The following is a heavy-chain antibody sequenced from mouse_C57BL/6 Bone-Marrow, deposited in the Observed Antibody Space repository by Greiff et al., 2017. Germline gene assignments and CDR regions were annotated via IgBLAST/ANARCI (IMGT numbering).Heavy chain of an antibody. D-gene: IGHD1-1*01. J-gene: IGHJ2*01. CDR2: IDPENGDT. Sequence: EVQLQESGAELVRPGASVKLSCTASGFNIKDDYMHWVKQRPEQGLEWIGWIDPENGDTEYASKFQGKATITADTSSNTAYLQLSSLTSEDTAVYYCTTGVYYGTLYYFDYWGQGTTLTVSS. V-gene: IGHV14-4*01. CDR1: GFNIKDDY. CDR3: TTGVYYGTLYYFDY.